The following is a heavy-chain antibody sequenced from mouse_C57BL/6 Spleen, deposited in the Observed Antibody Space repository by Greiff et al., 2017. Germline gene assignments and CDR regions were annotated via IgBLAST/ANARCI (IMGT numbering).Heavy chain of an antibody. CDR3: ARDGDSSGYDY. Sequence: EVHLVESGGGLVKPGGSLKLSCAASGFTFSSYAMSWVRQTPEKRLEWVATISDGGSYTYYPDNVKGRFTISRDNAKNNLYLQMGHLKSEDTAMYYCARDGDSSGYDYGGQGTTLTVSS. CDR1: GFTFSSYA. V-gene: IGHV5-4*01. CDR2: ISDGGSYT. D-gene: IGHD3-2*02. J-gene: IGHJ2*01.